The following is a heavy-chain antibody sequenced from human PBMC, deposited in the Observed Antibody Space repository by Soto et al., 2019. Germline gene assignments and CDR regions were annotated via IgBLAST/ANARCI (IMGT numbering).Heavy chain of an antibody. CDR1: GGSVSSGSYY. Sequence: SETLSLTCTVSGGSVSSGSYYWSWIRQPPGKGLEWIGYIYYSGSTNYNPSLKSRVTISVDTSKNQFSLKLSSVTAADTAVYYCARVGQQLVLGIDYWGQGTLVTVS. V-gene: IGHV4-61*01. J-gene: IGHJ4*02. CDR3: ARVGQQLVLGIDY. D-gene: IGHD6-13*01. CDR2: IYYSGST.